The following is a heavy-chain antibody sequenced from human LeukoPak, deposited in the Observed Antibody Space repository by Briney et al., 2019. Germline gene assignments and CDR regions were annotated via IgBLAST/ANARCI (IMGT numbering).Heavy chain of an antibody. V-gene: IGHV3-53*04. CDR2: IYSGGST. J-gene: IGHJ4*02. CDR1: GFTVSNNY. D-gene: IGHD5-18*01. Sequence: GGSLRLSCAASGFTVSNNYMNWVRQAPGKALEWVSVIYSGGSTYYADSVKGRFTISRHNSNNTLYLQVNSLRDEDTAVYYCARETKYGGYSYGFLDYWGQGTPVTVSS. CDR3: ARETKYGGYSYGFLDY.